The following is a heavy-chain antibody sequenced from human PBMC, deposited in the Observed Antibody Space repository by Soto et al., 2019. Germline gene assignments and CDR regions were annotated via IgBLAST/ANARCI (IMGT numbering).Heavy chain of an antibody. CDR3: ARGAYYYDSSGYFY. CDR1: EFTFSNYA. V-gene: IGHV3-23*01. CDR2: ISGGGGSI. Sequence: GGSLRLSCAASEFTFSNYAMHWVRQAPGKGLEWVSVISGGGGSIYYVDSVKGRFTISRDNSKNTLHLQMTSLRAEDTAVYYCARGAYYYDSSGYFYWGQGTLVTVSS. J-gene: IGHJ4*02. D-gene: IGHD3-22*01.